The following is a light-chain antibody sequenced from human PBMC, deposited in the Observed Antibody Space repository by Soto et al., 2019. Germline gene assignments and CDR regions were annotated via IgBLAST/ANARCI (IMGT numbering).Light chain of an antibody. V-gene: IGLV2-8*01. CDR1: SSDVGGYKY. CDR3: SSYAGSNNRV. Sequence: QSALTQPPSASGSLGQSVTISCTGTSSDVGGYKYVSWYQQHPGKAPKVMIYEVNKRPSGVPDRFSGSKSGNTASLTVSGLQAEDEADYYCSSYAGSNNRVVRGGTKLTVL. J-gene: IGLJ3*02. CDR2: EVN.